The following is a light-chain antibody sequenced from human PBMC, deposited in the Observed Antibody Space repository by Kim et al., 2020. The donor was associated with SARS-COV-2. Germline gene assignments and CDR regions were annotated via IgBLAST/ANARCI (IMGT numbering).Light chain of an antibody. Sequence: LSPGETAPLSCRASQSVSNNLARYQQRPGQAPRLLISGASTRATGIPARFSGSGSGTEFTLTISSLQSEDFAVYYCQQYNNWRGSFGGGTKVDIK. CDR2: GAS. CDR1: QSVSNN. CDR3: QQYNNWRGS. V-gene: IGKV3-15*01. J-gene: IGKJ4*01.